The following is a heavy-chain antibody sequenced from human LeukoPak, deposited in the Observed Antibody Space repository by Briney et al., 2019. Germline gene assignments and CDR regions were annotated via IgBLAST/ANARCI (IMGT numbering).Heavy chain of an antibody. D-gene: IGHD5-24*01. CDR1: GFTFSSYA. J-gene: IGHJ4*02. Sequence: HSGGSLRLSCAASGFTFSSYAMSWVRQAPGKGLEWVSAISGSGGSTYYADSVKGRFTISRDNSKNTLYLQMNSLRAEDTAVYYCAKSLTSRVPPDYWGQGTLVTVSS. V-gene: IGHV3-23*01. CDR3: AKSLTSRVPPDY. CDR2: ISGSGGST.